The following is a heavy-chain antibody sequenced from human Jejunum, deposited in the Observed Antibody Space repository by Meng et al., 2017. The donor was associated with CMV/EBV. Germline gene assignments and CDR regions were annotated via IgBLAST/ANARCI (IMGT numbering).Heavy chain of an antibody. CDR2: INSASKYL. D-gene: IGHD3-10*01. V-gene: IGHV3-21*06. CDR3: ARPVNMARGNSAY. J-gene: IGHJ4*02. CDR1: GFNFQSYT. Sequence: CAASGFNFQSYTMNWVRQSPGKGLEWVSSINSASKYLYYADSVKGRFTISRDNAKNLLYLKMDNLTVEDTAVYYCARPVNMARGNSAYWGQGTLVTVSS.